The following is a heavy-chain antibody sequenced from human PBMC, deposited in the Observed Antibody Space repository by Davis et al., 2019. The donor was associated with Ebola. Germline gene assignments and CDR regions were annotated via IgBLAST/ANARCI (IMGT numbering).Heavy chain of an antibody. CDR1: GYTFTSYA. CDR2: INAGNGNT. CDR3: ARDHYRASGSSGLLDY. D-gene: IGHD6-6*01. Sequence: ASVTVSCKASGYTFTSYAMHWVRQAPGQRLEWMGWINAGNGNTKYSQKFQGRVTITRDTSASTAYMELSSLRSEDTAVYYCARDHYRASGSSGLLDYWGQGTLVTVS. J-gene: IGHJ4*02. V-gene: IGHV1-3*01.